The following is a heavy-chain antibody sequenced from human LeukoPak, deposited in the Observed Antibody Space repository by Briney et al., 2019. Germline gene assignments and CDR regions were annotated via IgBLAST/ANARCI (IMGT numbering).Heavy chain of an antibody. CDR2: ISSSSSTI. CDR1: GFTFSSYS. Sequence: GGSLRPSCAASGFTFSSYSMNWVRQAPGKGLEWVSYISSSSSTIYYADSVKGRFTISRDNAKNSLYLQMNSLRAEDTAVYYCARGPSMVRGRSEYFDYWGQGTLVTVSS. V-gene: IGHV3-48*04. J-gene: IGHJ4*02. D-gene: IGHD3-10*01. CDR3: ARGPSMVRGRSEYFDY.